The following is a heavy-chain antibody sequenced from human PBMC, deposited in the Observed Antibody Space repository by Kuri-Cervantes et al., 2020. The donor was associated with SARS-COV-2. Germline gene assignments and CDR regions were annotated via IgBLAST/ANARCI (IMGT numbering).Heavy chain of an antibody. CDR3: ASMVRGNYGMDV. D-gene: IGHD3-10*01. CDR2: IYSGGSST. CDR1: GLTFSSYA. J-gene: IGHJ6*02. V-gene: IGHV3-23*03. Sequence: GGSLRLSCAASGLTFSSYAMSWVRQAPGKGLEWVSVIYSGGSSTYYADSVKGRFTISRDNSKNTLYLQMNSLRAEDTAVYYCASMVRGNYGMDVWGQGTTVTVSS.